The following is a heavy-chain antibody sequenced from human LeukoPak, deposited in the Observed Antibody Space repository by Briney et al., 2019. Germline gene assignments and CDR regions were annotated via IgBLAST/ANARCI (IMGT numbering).Heavy chain of an antibody. CDR3: ASHIYWADYYYYGMDV. CDR2: IIPIFGTA. D-gene: IGHD2-15*01. CDR1: GGTFSSYA. V-gene: IGHV1-69*05. Sequence: SVKVSCRASGGTFSSYAISWVRQAPGQGLEWMGGIIPIFGTANYAQKFQGRVTITTDESTSTAYMELSSLRSEDTAVYYCASHIYWADYYYYGMDVWGQGTTVTVSS. J-gene: IGHJ6*02.